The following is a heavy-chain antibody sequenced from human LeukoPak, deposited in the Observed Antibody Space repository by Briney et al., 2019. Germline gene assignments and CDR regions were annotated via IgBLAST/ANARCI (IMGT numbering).Heavy chain of an antibody. Sequence: GGSLRLSCAAPGFSFSSYSVNWVRQAPGRGLEWVSSISASGNYIYYADSVKGRFTISRDSAENSLYLQMNSLGAEDTAVYYCARGLYYYGTDAFDIWGQGTMVTVS. CDR3: ARGLYYYGTDAFDI. V-gene: IGHV3-21*01. J-gene: IGHJ3*02. CDR2: ISASGNYI. CDR1: GFSFSSYS. D-gene: IGHD3-16*01.